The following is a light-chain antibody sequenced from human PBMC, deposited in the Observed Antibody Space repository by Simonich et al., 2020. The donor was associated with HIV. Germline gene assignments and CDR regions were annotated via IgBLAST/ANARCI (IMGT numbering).Light chain of an antibody. CDR3: LLYYGDSWV. Sequence: QTVVTQEPSLTVSPGGTVTLTCASNTGAVTSGFYPNWFQQKPGQAHRALIYRTNNNHPWTPSRFSGSLLGGKAARTLSGVQPEDEADYYCLLYYGDSWVFGGGTKLTVL. V-gene: IGLV7-43*01. CDR1: TGAVTSGFY. J-gene: IGLJ3*02. CDR2: RTN.